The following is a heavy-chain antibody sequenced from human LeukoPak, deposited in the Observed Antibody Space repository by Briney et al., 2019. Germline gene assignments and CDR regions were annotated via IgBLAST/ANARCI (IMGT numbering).Heavy chain of an antibody. V-gene: IGHV3-7*01. CDR1: GFTFSSYA. CDR2: IKQDGSEK. CDR3: ARVTGVVSFDY. J-gene: IGHJ4*02. D-gene: IGHD3-3*01. Sequence: GGSLRLSCAASGFTFSSYAMSWVRQAPGKGLEWVANIKQDGSEKYYVDSVKGRFTISRDNAKNSLYLQMNSLRAEDTAVYYCARVTGVVSFDYWGQGTLVTVSS.